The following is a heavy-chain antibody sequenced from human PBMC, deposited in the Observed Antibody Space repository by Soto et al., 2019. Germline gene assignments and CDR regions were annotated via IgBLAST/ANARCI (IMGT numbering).Heavy chain of an antibody. J-gene: IGHJ6*02. Sequence: QVQLQQWGAGLLKPSETLSLTCAVYGGSFRGYHWSWIRQPPGKGLEWIGEINHSGSTNYNPSLKSRVIISLETSKNQFSLILTSVTAADTAVYYCARGLSSSATFYHYYGMDVWGQGTTVTVSS. V-gene: IGHV4-34*01. CDR2: INHSGST. CDR1: GGSFRGYH. D-gene: IGHD6-6*01. CDR3: ARGLSSSATFYHYYGMDV.